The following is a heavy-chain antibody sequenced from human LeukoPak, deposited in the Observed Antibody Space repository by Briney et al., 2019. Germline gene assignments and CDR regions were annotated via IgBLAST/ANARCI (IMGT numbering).Heavy chain of an antibody. CDR3: ARFGASSSRFFDQ. D-gene: IGHD6-6*01. CDR1: GGSISAYY. CDR2: IHYSGTT. Sequence: PSETLSLTCTVSGGSISAYYWSWIRQPPGKGLEWIGYIHYSGTTNYYPSLKSRVTIALDTSKNQFSLKLNSVTAADTAVYYCARFGASSSRFFDQWGQGTLVTVSS. V-gene: IGHV4-59*01. J-gene: IGHJ4*02.